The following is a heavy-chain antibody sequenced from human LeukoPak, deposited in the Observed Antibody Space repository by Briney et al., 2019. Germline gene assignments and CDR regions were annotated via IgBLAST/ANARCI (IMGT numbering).Heavy chain of an antibody. CDR2: IYTSGVT. J-gene: IGHJ4*02. V-gene: IGHV4-4*07. CDR1: GDSMSSFY. CDR3: AREWTSGDGSGYPYYFDY. D-gene: IGHD3-22*01. Sequence: SETLSLTCTVSGDSMSSFYWDWIRQPAGKGLQWIGRIYTSGVTNYNPSLKSRVTMSVDTSSNQFSLKLNSVTAADTAVYYCAREWTSGDGSGYPYYFDYWGPGTLVTASS.